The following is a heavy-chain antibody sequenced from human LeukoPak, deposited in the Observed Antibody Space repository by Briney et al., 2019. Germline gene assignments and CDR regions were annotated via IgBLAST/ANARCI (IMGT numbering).Heavy chain of an antibody. Sequence: ASVKVSCKVSGYTLTELSMHWVRQAPGKGLEWMGGFDPEDGETIYAQKFQGRVTMTEDTSTDTAYMELSSLRSEDTAVYYCATTLGGGDIVVVPAAMSWGAFDIWGQGTMVTVSS. CDR2: FDPEDGET. V-gene: IGHV1-24*01. CDR1: GYTLTELS. D-gene: IGHD2-2*01. CDR3: ATTLGGGDIVVVPAAMSWGAFDI. J-gene: IGHJ3*02.